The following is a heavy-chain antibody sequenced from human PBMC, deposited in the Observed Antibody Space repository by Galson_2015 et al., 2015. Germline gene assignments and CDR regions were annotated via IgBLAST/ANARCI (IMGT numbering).Heavy chain of an antibody. Sequence: SLRLSCAASGLSFSSYAMHWVRQGPGKGLEWVALISYDGSNEYYADSVKGRFTVSRDNAKTTLYLEMNSLRAEDTAVYYCARDPGRFLEWSSGRPYYYYCMDVWGEGTTVTVSS. J-gene: IGHJ6*03. D-gene: IGHD3-3*01. CDR3: ARDPGRFLEWSSGRPYYYYCMDV. V-gene: IGHV3-30*01. CDR1: GLSFSSYA. CDR2: ISYDGSNE.